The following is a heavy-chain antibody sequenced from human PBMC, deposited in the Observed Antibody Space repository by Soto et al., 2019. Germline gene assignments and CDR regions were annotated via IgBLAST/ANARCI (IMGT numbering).Heavy chain of an antibody. D-gene: IGHD3-9*01. J-gene: IGHJ4*02. CDR1: GDSVSSNSAA. CDR2: TYYRSKWYN. Sequence: QSQTLSLTCAISGDSVSSNSAAWNWIRQSPSRGLEWLGRTYYRSKWYNDYAVSVKSRITINPDTSKNQFSLQLNSVTPEDTAVYYCARENTYYDILTGYYTAPHFDYWGQGTLVTVSS. CDR3: ARENTYYDILTGYYTAPHFDY. V-gene: IGHV6-1*01.